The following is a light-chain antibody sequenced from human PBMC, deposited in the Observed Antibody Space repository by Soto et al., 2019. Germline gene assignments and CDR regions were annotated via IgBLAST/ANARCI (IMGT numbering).Light chain of an antibody. V-gene: IGLV1-40*01. CDR2: GNT. CDR3: QSYDSSLNGVV. Sequence: QSVLTQPPSVSGAPGQRVTISCTGSSSNIGAGYDVHWYQQLPGTAPKLLIYGNTNRPSGVPDRFSGSKSGTSASLAITGLQADDDADYYCQSYDSSLNGVVFGGGTKLTVL. J-gene: IGLJ2*01. CDR1: SSNIGAGYD.